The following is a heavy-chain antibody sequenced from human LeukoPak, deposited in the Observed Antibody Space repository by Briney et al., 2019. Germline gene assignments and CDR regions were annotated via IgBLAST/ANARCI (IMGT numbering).Heavy chain of an antibody. CDR1: GFTFSSYS. CDR2: SSSSSSYI. CDR3: ARDLTIFGVVIGHYGMDV. V-gene: IGHV3-21*01. D-gene: IGHD3-3*01. J-gene: IGHJ6*02. Sequence: GGSLRLSCAASGFTFSSYSMNWVRQAPGKGLEWVSSSSSSSSYIYYADSVKGRFTISRDNAKNSLYLQMNSLRAEDTAVYYCARDLTIFGVVIGHYGMDVWGQGTTVTVSS.